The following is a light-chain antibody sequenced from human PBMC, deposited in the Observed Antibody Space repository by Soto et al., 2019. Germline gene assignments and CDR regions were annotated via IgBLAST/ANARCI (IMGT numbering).Light chain of an antibody. Sequence: ETVLTQSPGTLSLSPGERATLSCRASQSIGGSYFAWYQQKPGQAPRLLISATSSRATGIPDRFSGGGSGTDFTLTISRLEPEDFAMYYCQQYDNAPYTFGQGTRLEI. V-gene: IGKV3-20*01. CDR2: ATS. J-gene: IGKJ2*01. CDR1: QSIGGSY. CDR3: QQYDNAPYT.